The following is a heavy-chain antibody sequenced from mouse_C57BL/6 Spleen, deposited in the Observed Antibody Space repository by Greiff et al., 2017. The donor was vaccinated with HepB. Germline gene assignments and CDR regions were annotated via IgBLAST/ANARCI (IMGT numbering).Heavy chain of an antibody. V-gene: IGHV5-17*01. CDR3: ARGWLLGFAY. CDR1: GFTFSDYG. D-gene: IGHD2-3*01. J-gene: IGHJ3*01. Sequence: EVHLVESGGGLVKPGGSLKLSCAASGFTFSDYGMHWVRQAPEKGLEWVAYISSGSSTIYYADTVKGRFTISRDNAKNTLFLQMTSLRSEDTAMYYCARGWLLGFAYWGQGTLVTVSA. CDR2: ISSGSSTI.